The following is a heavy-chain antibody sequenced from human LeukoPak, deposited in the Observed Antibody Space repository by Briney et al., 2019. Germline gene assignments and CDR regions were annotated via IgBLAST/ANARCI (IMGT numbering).Heavy chain of an antibody. CDR3: AKDPYDYVWGSYRGYYYYGMDV. CDR1: GFTFSSYA. J-gene: IGHJ6*02. Sequence: PGGSLRLSCAASGFTFSSYAMSWVRQAPGKGLEWVSAISGSGGSTYYADSVKGRFTISRDNSKNTLYLQMNSLRAEDTAVYYCAKDPYDYVWGSYRGYYYYGMDVWGQGTTVTVFS. D-gene: IGHD3-16*02. V-gene: IGHV3-23*01. CDR2: ISGSGGST.